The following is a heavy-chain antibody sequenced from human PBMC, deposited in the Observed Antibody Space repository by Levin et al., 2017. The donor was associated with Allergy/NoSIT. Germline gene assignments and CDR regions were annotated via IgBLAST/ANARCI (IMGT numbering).Heavy chain of an antibody. CDR1: GFTVSSDY. D-gene: IGHD2-15*01. V-gene: IGHV3-53*01. J-gene: IGHJ4*02. CDR3: ARAATLDY. Sequence: GGSLRLSCAASGFTVSSDYMSWVRQAPGQGLEWVSVIYSGGSTYYADSVKGRFTISRDNSKNTLYLQMNTLRAEDTAVYYCARAATLDYWGQGTLVTVSS. CDR2: IYSGGST.